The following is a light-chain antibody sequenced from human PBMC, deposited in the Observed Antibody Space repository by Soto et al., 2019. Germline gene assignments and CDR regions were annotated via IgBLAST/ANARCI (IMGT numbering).Light chain of an antibody. CDR3: QQYSSSPYT. V-gene: IGKV3-20*01. J-gene: IGKJ2*01. CDR1: QSVSSSY. Sequence: EIVLTQSPGTLSLSPGERASLSCRASQSVSSSYLAWYQQKPGQAPSLLIYGASSRATGIPDRFSGSGSRTDFTLTISRREPEDFSVFYCQQYSSSPYTFGLGTKLAIK. CDR2: GAS.